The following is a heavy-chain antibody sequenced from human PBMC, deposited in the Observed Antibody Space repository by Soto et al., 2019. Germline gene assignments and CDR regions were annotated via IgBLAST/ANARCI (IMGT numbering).Heavy chain of an antibody. Sequence: EGQLLESGGGLVQPGGSLRLSCAASGFTFSKYAMSWVRQAPGKGLEWVSGISGGGDTTYYADSVKGRFTISRDISKNTLYLQMNSLRAEDTAIYYCANSLSSTWYVSPDYWGQGPLVTVSS. CDR2: ISGGGDTT. CDR3: ANSLSSTWYVSPDY. CDR1: GFTFSKYA. V-gene: IGHV3-23*01. J-gene: IGHJ4*02. D-gene: IGHD6-13*01.